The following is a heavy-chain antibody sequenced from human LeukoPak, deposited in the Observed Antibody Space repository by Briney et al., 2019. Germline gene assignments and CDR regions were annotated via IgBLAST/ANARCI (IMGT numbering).Heavy chain of an antibody. CDR3: ARDQYSYAHAAH. V-gene: IGHV3-66*01. Sequence: GGSLRLSCAASGFTFSDYAMSWVRQAPGKGLEWVSVIYSGGTIYYADSVKGRFTISRDNSKNTLHLQMNTLRAEDTAVYYCARDQYSYAHAAHWGQGTLVTVSS. CDR1: GFTFSDYA. CDR2: IYSGGTI. D-gene: IGHD5-18*01. J-gene: IGHJ4*02.